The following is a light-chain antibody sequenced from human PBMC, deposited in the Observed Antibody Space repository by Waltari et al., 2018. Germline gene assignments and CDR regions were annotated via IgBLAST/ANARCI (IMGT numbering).Light chain of an antibody. CDR2: SKN. CDR3: NSRDSSDNLVF. V-gene: IGLV3-19*01. J-gene: IGLJ2*01. CDR1: FLRSYY. Sequence: SSELTQDPAVSVALGQTVRITCPGDFLRSYYAGWYQQKPGQAPILVIYSKNKRPSRIPDRCSGYSSGNTASLTITGAQAEDEADYYCNSRDSSDNLVFFGGGTRLTVL.